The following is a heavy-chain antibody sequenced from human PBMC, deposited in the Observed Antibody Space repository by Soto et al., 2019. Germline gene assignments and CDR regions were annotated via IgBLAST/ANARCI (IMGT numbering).Heavy chain of an antibody. D-gene: IGHD2-2*01. CDR2: ISSSRSYI. CDR1: GFTFSSYS. CDR3: ARDTDYCSSTSCYYDYYYGMDV. J-gene: IGHJ6*02. Sequence: GGSLRLSCAASGFTFSSYSMNWVRQAPGKGLKWVSSISSSRSYIYYADSVKGRFTISRDNAKNSLYLQMNSLGAEDTAVYYCARDTDYCSSTSCYYDYYYGMDVWGQGTTVTVSS. V-gene: IGHV3-21*01.